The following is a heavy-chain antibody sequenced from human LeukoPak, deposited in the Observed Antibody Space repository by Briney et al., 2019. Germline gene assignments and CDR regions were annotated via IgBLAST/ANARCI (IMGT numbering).Heavy chain of an antibody. CDR1: GYTFTSYY. J-gene: IGHJ5*02. Sequence: GASVKVSCKASGYTFTSYYMHWVRQAPGQGLEWMGIINPSGGSTSYAQKFQGRVTMTRNTSISTAYMELSSLRSEDTAVYYCARVTRGYYYDSSGYYYLWGQGTLVTVSS. V-gene: IGHV1-46*01. D-gene: IGHD3-22*01. CDR3: ARVTRGYYYDSSGYYYL. CDR2: INPSGGST.